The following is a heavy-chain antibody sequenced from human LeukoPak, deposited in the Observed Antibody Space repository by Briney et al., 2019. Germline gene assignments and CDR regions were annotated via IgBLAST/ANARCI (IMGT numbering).Heavy chain of an antibody. V-gene: IGHV4-30-4*07. CDR3: ARRLGSVSPFDP. CDR1: GGSISSGAYS. D-gene: IGHD4-11*01. J-gene: IGHJ5*02. CDR2: IYHSGST. Sequence: SETLSLTCAVSGGSISSGAYSWSWIRQPPGKGLEWIGYIYHSGSTYYNPSLKSRVTMSVDTSNNHFSLKLSSVTAADTAVYYCARRLGSVSPFDPWGQGTLVTVSS.